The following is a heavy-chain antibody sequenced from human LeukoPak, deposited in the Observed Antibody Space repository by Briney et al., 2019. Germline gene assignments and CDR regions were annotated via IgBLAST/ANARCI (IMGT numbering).Heavy chain of an antibody. J-gene: IGHJ2*01. CDR2: IYTSGST. CDR1: GGSISSYY. D-gene: IGHD3-10*01. V-gene: IGHV4-4*07. CDR3: ARQYGSGSFYYRYFDL. Sequence: SETLSLTCTVSGGSISSYYWSWIRQPAGKGLEWIGRIYTSGSTNYNPSLKSRVTMSVDTSKKQFSLTLTSVTAADTAVYYCARQYGSGSFYYRYFDLWGRGTLVTVSS.